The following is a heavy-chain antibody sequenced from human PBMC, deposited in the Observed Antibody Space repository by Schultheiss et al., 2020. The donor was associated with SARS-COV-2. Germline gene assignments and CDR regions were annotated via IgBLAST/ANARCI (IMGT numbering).Heavy chain of an antibody. V-gene: IGHV4-39*01. CDR2: IYYSGST. CDR3: ARGVLVVAATYFDY. J-gene: IGHJ4*02. CDR1: GGSISSGGYY. D-gene: IGHD2-15*01. Sequence: SETLSLTCTVSGGSISSGGYYWSRIRQHPGKGLEWIGSIYYSGSTYYNPSLKSRVTISVDTSKNQFSLKLSSVTAADTAVYYCARGVLVVAATYFDYWGQGTLVTVSS.